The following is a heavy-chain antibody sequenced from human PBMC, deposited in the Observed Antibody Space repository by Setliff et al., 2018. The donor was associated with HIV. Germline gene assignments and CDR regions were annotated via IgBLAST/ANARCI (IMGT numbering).Heavy chain of an antibody. D-gene: IGHD1-26*01. CDR2: IKHDGSEK. Sequence: LRLSCAASGFTFSSFWMSWVRQAPGKGLEWVANIKHDGSEKYYVDSVKGRFTISRDNAQNSLYLQMNSLRAEDTAVYYCARDRGGSSYFDYWGQGTLVTVSS. J-gene: IGHJ4*02. V-gene: IGHV3-7*01. CDR3: ARDRGGSSYFDY. CDR1: GFTFSSFW.